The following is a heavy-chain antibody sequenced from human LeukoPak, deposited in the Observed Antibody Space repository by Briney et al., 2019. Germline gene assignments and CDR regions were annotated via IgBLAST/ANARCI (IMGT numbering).Heavy chain of an antibody. J-gene: IGHJ4*02. Sequence: PGGSLRLSCAASGFTFSSYGMHWVRQAPGKGLEWVAVISYDGSNKYYADSVKGRFTISRDNSKNTLYLQMNSLRAEDTAVYYCAKARGGMDSGLLAVDYWGQGTLVTVSS. CDR1: GFTFSSYG. CDR2: ISYDGSNK. CDR3: AKARGGMDSGLLAVDY. V-gene: IGHV3-30*18. D-gene: IGHD5-12*01.